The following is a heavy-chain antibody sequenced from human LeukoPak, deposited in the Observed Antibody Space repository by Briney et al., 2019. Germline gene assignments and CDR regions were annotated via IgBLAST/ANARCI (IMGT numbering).Heavy chain of an antibody. V-gene: IGHV4-59*11. CDR3: ARANGPSWFAP. J-gene: IGHJ5*02. CDR2: VSHSGSV. Sequence: SETLSLTRSVSGGSIDSLYWSWIRQVPGKGLEWIGYVSHSGSVSYNPSLESRVTISVDTSKKQFFLKMISVTAADTAVYFCARANGPSWFAPWGPGTLVTVTS. CDR1: GGSIDSLY.